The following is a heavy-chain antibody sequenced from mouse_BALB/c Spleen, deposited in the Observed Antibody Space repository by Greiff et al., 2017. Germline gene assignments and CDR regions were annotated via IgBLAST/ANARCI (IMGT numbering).Heavy chain of an antibody. D-gene: IGHD1-2*01. J-gene: IGHJ2*01. CDR3: TRPGVTTASFDY. V-gene: IGHV1S81*02. Sequence: VKLQQPGAELVKPGASVKLSCKASGYTFTSYWMHWVKQRPGQGLEWIGEINPSNGRTNYNEKFKSKATLTVDKSSSTAYMQLSSLTSEDSAVYYCTRPGVTTASFDYWGQGTTLTVSS. CDR2: INPSNGRT. CDR1: GYTFTSYW.